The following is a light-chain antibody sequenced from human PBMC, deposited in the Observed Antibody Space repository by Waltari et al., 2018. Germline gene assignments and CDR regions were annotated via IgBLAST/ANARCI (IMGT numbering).Light chain of an antibody. Sequence: QSALTQPAHVSGTPRQSIPHLLPGPTTYVGHYDLCSWYQQHPGKAPKLLICEVIKRPSGVPSRVAGSRSGNTASLTISGLQAEDEADYYCCSYAGLGTYVFGSGTKVTVL. V-gene: IGLV2-23*02. CDR2: EVI. J-gene: IGLJ1*01. CDR3: CSYAGLGTYV. CDR1: TTYVGHYDL.